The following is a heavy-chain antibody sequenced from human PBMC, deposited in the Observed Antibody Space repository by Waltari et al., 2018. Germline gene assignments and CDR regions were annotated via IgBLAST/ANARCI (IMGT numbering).Heavy chain of an antibody. V-gene: IGHV4-39*01. D-gene: IGHD3-16*01. Sequence: QLHLQESGPGLVKPSETLSLTCSASGGSITSTSHYWGWIRQPPGKGLGWTGTISYSGAIYNNPSLKSRLTISVDTSKNQFSLKLSSVTAADTALYYCATYVGASVGTAAFDVWGQGTMVTVSS. J-gene: IGHJ3*01. CDR3: ATYVGASVGTAAFDV. CDR1: GGSITSTSHY. CDR2: ISYSGAI.